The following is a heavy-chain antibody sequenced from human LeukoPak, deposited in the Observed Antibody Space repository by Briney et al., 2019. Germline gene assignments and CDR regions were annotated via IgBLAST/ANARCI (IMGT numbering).Heavy chain of an antibody. V-gene: IGHV1-2*02. Sequence: ASVKVSCKASGYTFTGYYMHWVRQAPGQVLEWMGWINPNSGGTNYAQKFQGRVTMTRDTSISTAYMELSRLRSDDTAVYYCARVEAAAGYYFDYWGQGTLVTVSS. CDR2: INPNSGGT. D-gene: IGHD6-13*01. J-gene: IGHJ4*02. CDR1: GYTFTGYY. CDR3: ARVEAAAGYYFDY.